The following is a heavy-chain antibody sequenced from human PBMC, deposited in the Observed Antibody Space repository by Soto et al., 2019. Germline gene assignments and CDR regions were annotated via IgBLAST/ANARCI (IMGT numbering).Heavy chain of an antibody. CDR2: TYHSGNP. CDR3: ARHISPLLWLDLYYYYGMDV. J-gene: IGHJ6*02. V-gene: IGHV4-30-2*01. Sequence: SETLSLTCDVSGDTISTGGYTWAWIRQPPGKALEWIGHTYHSGNPNYNPSLKSRVIISVDRSKNQFSLKLSSVTAADTAVYYCARHISPLLWLDLYYYYGMDVWGQGTTVTVSS. CDR1: GDTISTGGYT. D-gene: IGHD3-10*01.